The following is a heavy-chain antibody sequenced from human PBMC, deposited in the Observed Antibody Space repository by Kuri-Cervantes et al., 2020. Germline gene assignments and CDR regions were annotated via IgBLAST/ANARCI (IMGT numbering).Heavy chain of an antibody. CDR2: IYYGRST. CDR3: ARVGRSSWNDFAFDY. J-gene: IGHJ3*01. D-gene: IGHD1-1*01. CDR1: GGSISSYY. Sequence: ESLKTPFTVPGGSISSYYWSWIRPPPGKGLEWVGEIYYGRSTNYNPSLKRRVTISVDKSKNQFSLKLSSVTAADTAVYYGARVGRSSWNDFAFDYWGQGTMVTVSS. V-gene: IGHV4-59*12.